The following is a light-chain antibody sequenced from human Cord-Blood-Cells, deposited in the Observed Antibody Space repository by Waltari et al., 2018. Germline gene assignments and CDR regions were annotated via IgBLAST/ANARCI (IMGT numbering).Light chain of an antibody. Sequence: SALTQPRPVSGSTRQSVTISCTATSSDVGRYNSVSWYQQHPGKAPKLMIYDVSKRPSGVPGRFSGSKSGNTASLTISGLQAEDEADYYCCSYAGSYTYVFGTVTKVTVL. CDR1: SSDVGRYNS. V-gene: IGLV2-11*01. J-gene: IGLJ1*01. CDR2: DVS. CDR3: CSYAGSYTYV.